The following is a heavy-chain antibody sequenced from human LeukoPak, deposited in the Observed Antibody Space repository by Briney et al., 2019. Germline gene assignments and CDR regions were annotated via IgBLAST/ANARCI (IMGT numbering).Heavy chain of an antibody. V-gene: IGHV3-21*01. J-gene: IGHJ4*02. Sequence: GGSLRLSCAASGFTFSSYSMNWVRQAPGKGLEWVSSISSSSSYIYYADSEKGRFTISRDNAKNSLYLQMNSLRAEDTAVYYCARWSIVGAPVWGQGTLVTVSS. D-gene: IGHD1-26*01. CDR2: ISSSSSYI. CDR3: ARWSIVGAPV. CDR1: GFTFSSYS.